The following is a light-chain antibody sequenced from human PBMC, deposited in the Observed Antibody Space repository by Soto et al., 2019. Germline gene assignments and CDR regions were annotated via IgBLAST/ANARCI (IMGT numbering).Light chain of an antibody. CDR1: QSVSSY. V-gene: IGKV3-11*01. CDR3: QQRSNWPPVTT. Sequence: EIVLTQSPATLSLSPWERAALSSSAVQSVSSYLAWYQQKPGQAPRLLIYDASNRATGIPARFSGSGSGTDFTLTISSLEPEDFAVYYCQQRSNWPPVTTFGQGTRLEIK. CDR2: DAS. J-gene: IGKJ5*01.